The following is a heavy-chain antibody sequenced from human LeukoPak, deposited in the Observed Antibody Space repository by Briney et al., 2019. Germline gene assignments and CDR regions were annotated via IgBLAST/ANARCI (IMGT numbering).Heavy chain of an antibody. Sequence: GGSLRLSCAASGFTVSREYMNWVRQAPGKGLEWVSSISGSGASTYYAESVKGRFTISRDNSKNTLYLQMNSLRAEDTAVYYCAKGPTIIGVATEFDYWGQGTLVTVSS. J-gene: IGHJ4*02. V-gene: IGHV3-23*01. CDR1: GFTVSREY. CDR2: ISGSGAST. D-gene: IGHD3-3*01. CDR3: AKGPTIIGVATEFDY.